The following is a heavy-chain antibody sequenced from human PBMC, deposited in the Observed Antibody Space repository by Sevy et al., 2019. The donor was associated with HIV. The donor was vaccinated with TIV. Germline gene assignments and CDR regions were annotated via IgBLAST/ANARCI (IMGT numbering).Heavy chain of an antibody. CDR2: IRYDGSTK. Sequence: GWSLRLSCAATGFTFSQYGMEWVRQAPGKGLEWVAFIRYDGSTKYYADSVKGRFTISRDNSKNMLYLQMNSLRPEDTALYSCAKHRDTLAAAAYLDHWGQGTLVTVSS. CDR3: AKHRDTLAAAAYLDH. CDR1: GFTFSQYG. D-gene: IGHD6-13*01. J-gene: IGHJ4*02. V-gene: IGHV3-30*02.